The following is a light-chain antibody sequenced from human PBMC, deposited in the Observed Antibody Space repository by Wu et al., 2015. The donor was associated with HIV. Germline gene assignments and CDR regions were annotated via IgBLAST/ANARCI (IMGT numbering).Light chain of an antibody. J-gene: IGKJ1*01. CDR1: QTVTSSY. Sequence: EVVLTQSPGTLSLSPGERATLSCRSGQTVTSSYLAWYQQKPGQAPRLLIYGATSRATGIPDRFSGSGSEKDFTLTITRVEPEDFAVYYCQQYSDSIRTFGQGTKVELK. V-gene: IGKV3-20*01. CDR2: GAT. CDR3: QQYSDSIRT.